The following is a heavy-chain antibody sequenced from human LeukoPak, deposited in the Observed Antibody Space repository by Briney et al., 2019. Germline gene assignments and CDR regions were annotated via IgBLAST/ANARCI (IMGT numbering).Heavy chain of an antibody. CDR3: ARGSGYSYGLDDAFDI. CDR1: GFTFSSYS. D-gene: IGHD5-18*01. J-gene: IGHJ3*02. V-gene: IGHV3-48*01. CDR2: ISSSSSTI. Sequence: GGSLRLSCAASGFTFSSYSMNWVRQAPGKGLEWVSYISSSSSTIYYADSVKGRFTISRGNAKNSLYLQMNSLRAEDTAVYYCARGSGYSYGLDDAFDIWGQGTMVTVSS.